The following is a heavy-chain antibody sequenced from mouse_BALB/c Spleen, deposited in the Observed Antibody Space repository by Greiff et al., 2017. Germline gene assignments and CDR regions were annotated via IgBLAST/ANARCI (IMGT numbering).Heavy chain of an antibody. V-gene: IGHV5-17*02. Sequence: EVKLMESGGGLVQPGGSRKLSCAASGFTFSSFGMHGVRQAPEKGLEWVAYISSGSSTIYYADTVKGRFTISRDNPKNTLFLQMTSLRSEDTAMYYCARETGSGAMDYWGQGTSVTVSS. CDR1: GFTFSSFG. CDR2: ISSGSSTI. D-gene: IGHD4-1*01. J-gene: IGHJ4*01. CDR3: ARETGSGAMDY.